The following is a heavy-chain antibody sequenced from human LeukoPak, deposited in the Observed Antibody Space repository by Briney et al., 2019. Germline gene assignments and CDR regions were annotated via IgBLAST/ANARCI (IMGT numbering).Heavy chain of an antibody. Sequence: SETLSLTCTVSGGSISSSSYYWGWIRQPPGKGLEWIGSIYYSGSTYYNPSLKSRVTISVDTSKNQFSLKLSPVTAADTAVYYCARLSSAPYYYGSGRENWFDPWGQGTLVTVSS. CDR3: ARLSSAPYYYGSGRENWFDP. J-gene: IGHJ5*02. D-gene: IGHD3-10*01. CDR2: IYYSGST. CDR1: GGSISSSSYY. V-gene: IGHV4-39*01.